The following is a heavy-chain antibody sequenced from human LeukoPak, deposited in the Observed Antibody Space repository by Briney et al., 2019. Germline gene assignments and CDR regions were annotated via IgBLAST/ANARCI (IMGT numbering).Heavy chain of an antibody. CDR2: INHSGST. Sequence: PSETLSLTCAVYGGSFSGYYWSWIRQPPGKGLEWIGEINHSGSTNYNPSLKSRVTISVDTSKNQFSLKLSSVTAADTAVYYCARGRGYESSGYWNWGQGTLVTVSS. CDR1: GGSFSGYY. V-gene: IGHV4-34*01. CDR3: ARGRGYESSGYWN. J-gene: IGHJ4*02. D-gene: IGHD3-22*01.